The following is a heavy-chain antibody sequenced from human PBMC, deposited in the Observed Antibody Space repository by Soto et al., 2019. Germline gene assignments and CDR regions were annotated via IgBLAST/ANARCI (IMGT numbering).Heavy chain of an antibody. J-gene: IGHJ3*02. V-gene: IGHV4-61*01. CDR3: ARDWGDTEGASDI. CDR1: GGSVTSSSYY. D-gene: IGHD7-27*01. CDR2: ISHIGST. Sequence: LSLTCTVSGGSVTSSSYYWTWVRQPPGKGLEWIGYISHIGSTNYNPSLKSRVTISLDTSKNQFSLKLRSVTPAYTALYFCARDWGDTEGASDIWGQGTMVTVSS.